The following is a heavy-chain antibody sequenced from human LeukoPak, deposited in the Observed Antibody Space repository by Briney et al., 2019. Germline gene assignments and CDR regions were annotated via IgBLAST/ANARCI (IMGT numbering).Heavy chain of an antibody. CDR2: INSDGSST. V-gene: IGHV3-74*01. CDR3: AKGLAGRYCSGGSCSYYFDY. Sequence: GGSLRLSCAASGFTFSSYWMHWVRQAPGKGLVWVSRINSDGSSTSYADSVKGRFTISRDNSKNTLYLQMNSLRAEDTAVYYCAKGLAGRYCSGGSCSYYFDYWGQGTLVTVSS. D-gene: IGHD2-15*01. CDR1: GFTFSSYW. J-gene: IGHJ4*02.